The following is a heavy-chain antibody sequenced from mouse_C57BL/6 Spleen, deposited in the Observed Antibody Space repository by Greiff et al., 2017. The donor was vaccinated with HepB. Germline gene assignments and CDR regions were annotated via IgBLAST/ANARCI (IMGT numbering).Heavy chain of an antibody. J-gene: IGHJ2*01. Sequence: EVKLMESGGGLVKPGGSLKLSCAASGFTFSSYAMSWVRQTPEKRLEWVATISDGGSYTYYPDNVKGRFTISRDNAKNNLYLQMSHLKSEDTAMYYCARGGKGFDYWGQGTTLTVSS. D-gene: IGHD2-1*01. CDR2: ISDGGSYT. V-gene: IGHV5-4*03. CDR1: GFTFSSYA. CDR3: ARGGKGFDY.